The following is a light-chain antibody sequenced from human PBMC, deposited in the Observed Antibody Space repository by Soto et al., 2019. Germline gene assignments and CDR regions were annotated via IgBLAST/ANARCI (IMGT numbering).Light chain of an antibody. V-gene: IGLV2-11*01. CDR1: SSDVGGYNY. CDR2: DVS. J-gene: IGLJ1*01. CDR3: CSYAGSCTCV. Sequence: QSALTQPRSVSGSPGQSVTISCTGTSSDVGGYNYVSWYQQHPGKAPKLMIYDVSKRPSGVPDRYSGSKSGNTASLTISGLQAEDEADYYCCSYAGSCTCVFGTGTKLTVL.